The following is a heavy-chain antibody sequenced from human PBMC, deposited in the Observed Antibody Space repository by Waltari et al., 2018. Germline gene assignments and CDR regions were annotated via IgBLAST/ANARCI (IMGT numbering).Heavy chain of an antibody. V-gene: IGHV1-18*01. D-gene: IGHD3-3*01. CDR3: ARGHDFWGRSSSWVDY. J-gene: IGHJ4*02. CDR1: GYTFTSYG. CDR2: ISAYNGNT. Sequence: QVQLVQSGAEVKKPGASVKVSCKASGYTFTSYGISWVRQAPGQGLEWMGWISAYNGNTNYAQKLQGRVTMTTDTATSTAYMELRGLRSDDTAVYYWARGHDFWGRSSSWVDYWGQGTLVTVSS.